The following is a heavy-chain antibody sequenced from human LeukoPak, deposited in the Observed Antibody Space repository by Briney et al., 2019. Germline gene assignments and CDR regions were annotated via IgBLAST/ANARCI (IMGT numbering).Heavy chain of an antibody. D-gene: IGHD2-8*01. CDR2: VSNSGDYI. V-gene: IGHV3-21*06. CDR3: ARALIGYYFDD. Sequence: GESLRLFCAASGFRFSSYRMNWVRQAPGKGLEWVSSVSNSGDYIHYADSVKGRFTISRDNSKNSLYLQMNSLRAEDTAVYYCARALIGYYFDDCGQGTPVTPSS. J-gene: IGHJ4*02. CDR1: GFRFSSYR.